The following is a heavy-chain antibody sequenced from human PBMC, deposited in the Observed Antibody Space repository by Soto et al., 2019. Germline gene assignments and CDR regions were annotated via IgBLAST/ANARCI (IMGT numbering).Heavy chain of an antibody. CDR3: AREDSSGWYLANNWFDP. CDR2: IYYSGST. J-gene: IGHJ5*02. D-gene: IGHD6-19*01. Sequence: SETLSLTCTVSGGSISSYYWSWIRQPPGKGLEWIGYIYYSGSTNYNPSLKSRVTISVDTSKNQFSLKLSSVTAADTAVYYCAREDSSGWYLANNWFDPWGQGTLVTVSS. CDR1: GGSISSYY. V-gene: IGHV4-59*01.